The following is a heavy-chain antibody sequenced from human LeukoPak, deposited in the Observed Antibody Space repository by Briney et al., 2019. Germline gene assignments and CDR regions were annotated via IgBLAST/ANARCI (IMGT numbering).Heavy chain of an antibody. J-gene: IGHJ4*03. CDR2: ISGSGGST. CDR1: GFTFSSYW. Sequence: PGGSLRLSCAASGFTFSSYWMSWVRQAPGKGLEWVSAISGSGGSTYYADSVKGRFTISRDNSKNTLYLQMNSLRAEDTAVYYCAKADYDILTGCYFDYWGQRSLVTVSS. CDR3: AKADYDILTGCYFDY. D-gene: IGHD3-9*01. V-gene: IGHV3-23*01.